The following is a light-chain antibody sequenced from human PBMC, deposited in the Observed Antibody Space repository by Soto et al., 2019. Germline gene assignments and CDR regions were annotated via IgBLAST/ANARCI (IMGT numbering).Light chain of an antibody. Sequence: DIAMTQSPSTLSVSVGDSVTITCRASQTVNKYLAWYHQKPGKTPKLLIHEASTLQAGVPSRFAGSGFGTEFTLTISGLQPDDFGIYFCQQYKYYWTFGQGTRVEVK. CDR3: QQYKYYWT. CDR2: EAS. V-gene: IGKV1-5*03. J-gene: IGKJ1*01. CDR1: QTVNKY.